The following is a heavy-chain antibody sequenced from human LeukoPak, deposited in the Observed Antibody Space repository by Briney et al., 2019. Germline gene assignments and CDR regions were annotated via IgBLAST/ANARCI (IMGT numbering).Heavy chain of an antibody. J-gene: IGHJ4*02. CDR2: ISTYNGNT. CDR1: GYTFTSYG. D-gene: IGHD5-12*01. V-gene: IGHV1-18*01. CDR3: ARGRGSTSRY. Sequence: GASVKVSCEASGYTFTSYGITWVRQAPGQGLEWMGWISTYNGNTNYAQNLQGRVTMTTDTSTSTAYMELRSLRSDDTAVYYCARGRGSTSRYWGQGTLVTVSS.